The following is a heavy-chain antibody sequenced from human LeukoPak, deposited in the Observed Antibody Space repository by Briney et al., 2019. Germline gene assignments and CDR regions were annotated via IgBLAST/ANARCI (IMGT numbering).Heavy chain of an antibody. D-gene: IGHD3-3*01. J-gene: IGHJ6*03. CDR2: IIPIFGTA. V-gene: IGHV1-69*05. Sequence: SVKVSCKASGGTFSSYAISWVRQAPGQGLEWMGRIIPIFGTANYAQKFQGGVTITTDESTSTAYMELSSLRSEDTAVYYCALPYYDFWSGYSSMDVWGKGTTVTVSS. CDR3: ALPYYDFWSGYSSMDV. CDR1: GGTFSSYA.